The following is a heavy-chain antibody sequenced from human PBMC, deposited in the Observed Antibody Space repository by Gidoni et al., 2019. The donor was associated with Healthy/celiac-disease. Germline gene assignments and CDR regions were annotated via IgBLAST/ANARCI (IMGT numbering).Heavy chain of an antibody. Sequence: QVQLVQSGAEVKKPGASVKVSCKASGYTFTSYGISWVRQAPGQGLEWMGWISAYNGNTNYAQKLQGRVTMTTDTSTSTAYMELRSLRSDDTAVYYCARPVGPAAITARSPYYYYYMDVWGKGTTVTVSS. J-gene: IGHJ6*03. V-gene: IGHV1-18*01. CDR3: ARPVGPAAITARSPYYYYYMDV. CDR2: ISAYNGNT. D-gene: IGHD2-2*02. CDR1: GYTFTSYG.